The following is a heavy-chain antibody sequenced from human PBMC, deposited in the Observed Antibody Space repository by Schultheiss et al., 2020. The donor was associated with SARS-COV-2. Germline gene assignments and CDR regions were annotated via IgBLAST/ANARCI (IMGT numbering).Heavy chain of an antibody. Sequence: GGSLRLSCAASGFTFSSYGMHWVRQAPGKGLEWVAVISHDGSNEYYADSVKGRFTISRDNAKNTLYLQMNSLRAEDTAVYYCARHPIHSTIFGVVIRYFDLWGRGTLVTVSS. V-gene: IGHV3-30*03. CDR1: GFTFSSYG. J-gene: IGHJ2*01. CDR2: ISHDGSNE. D-gene: IGHD3-3*01. CDR3: ARHPIHSTIFGVVIRYFDL.